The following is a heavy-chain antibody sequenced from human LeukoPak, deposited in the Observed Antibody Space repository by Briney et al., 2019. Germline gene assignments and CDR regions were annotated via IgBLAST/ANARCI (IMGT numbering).Heavy chain of an antibody. J-gene: IGHJ5*02. CDR1: GGSISSSSYY. CDR2: IYYSGST. V-gene: IGHV4-39*01. D-gene: IGHD3-10*01. Sequence: PSETLSLTCTVSGGSISSSSYYWGWIRQPQGKGLEWIGSIYYSGSTYYNPSLKSRVTISVDTSKNQFSLKLSSVTAADTAVYYCARQTRLLWFGELSTPWGQGTLVTVSS. CDR3: ARQTRLLWFGELSTP.